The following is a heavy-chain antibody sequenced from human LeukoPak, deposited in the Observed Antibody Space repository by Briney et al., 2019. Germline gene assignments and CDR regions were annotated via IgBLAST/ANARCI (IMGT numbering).Heavy chain of an antibody. CDR3: ARPLGYCSSTSCPQYFQH. CDR1: GYTFTGYY. Sequence: ASVKVSCKASGYTFTGYYMHWVRQAPGQGLEWMGWINPNSGGTNYAQKFQGRVTMTRDMSISTAYMELSRLRSDDTAVYYCARPLGYCSSTSCPQYFQHWGQGTLVTVSS. J-gene: IGHJ1*01. V-gene: IGHV1-2*02. CDR2: INPNSGGT. D-gene: IGHD2-2*01.